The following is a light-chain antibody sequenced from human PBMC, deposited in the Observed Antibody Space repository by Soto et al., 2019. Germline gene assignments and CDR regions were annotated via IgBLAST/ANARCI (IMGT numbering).Light chain of an antibody. CDR3: LLYYGGAQV. J-gene: IGLJ2*01. Sequence: QAVVTQEPSLTVSPGGTVTLTCASSTVAVTSGYYPNWFQQKPGQAPRALIYNTNNKHSWTPARFSGSLLGGKAALTLSGVQPEDEAAYYCLLYYGGAQVFGGGTQLTVL. V-gene: IGLV7-43*01. CDR1: TVAVTSGYY. CDR2: NTN.